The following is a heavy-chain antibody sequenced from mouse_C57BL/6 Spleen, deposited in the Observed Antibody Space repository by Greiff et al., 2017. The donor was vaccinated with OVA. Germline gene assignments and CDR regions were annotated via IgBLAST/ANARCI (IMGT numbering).Heavy chain of an antibody. D-gene: IGHD1-1*01. Sequence: VKLMESGAELVRPGTSVKVSCKASGYAFTNYLIEWVKQRPGQGLEWIGVINPGSGGTNYNEKFKGKATLTADKSSSTAYMQLSSLTSEDSAVYFCARSFITTEVYFDYWGQGTTLTVSS. J-gene: IGHJ2*01. CDR2: INPGSGGT. CDR3: ARSFITTEVYFDY. V-gene: IGHV1-54*01. CDR1: GYAFTNYL.